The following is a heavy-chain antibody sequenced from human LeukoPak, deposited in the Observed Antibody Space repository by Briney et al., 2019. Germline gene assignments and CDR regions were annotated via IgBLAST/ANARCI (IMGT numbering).Heavy chain of an antibody. CDR1: GFTFSSYA. Sequence: GGSLRLSCAASGFTFSSYAMHRLRQAPGKELEGVAVISYDGSNKYYADSVKGRFTTSRDNSKNTLYLQMNSLRAEDTAVYYCAREAGLGDYGDFYYYYYYMDVWGKGTTVTVSS. CDR3: AREAGLGDYGDFYYYYYYMDV. V-gene: IGHV3-30*04. J-gene: IGHJ6*03. CDR2: ISYDGSNK. D-gene: IGHD4-17*01.